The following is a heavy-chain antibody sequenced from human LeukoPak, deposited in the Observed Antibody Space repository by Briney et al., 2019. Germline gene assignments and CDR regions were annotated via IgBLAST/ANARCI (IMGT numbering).Heavy chain of an antibody. CDR2: ISDSGAM. CDR3: ARDGGYRGYDADC. D-gene: IGHD5-12*01. Sequence: PGGSLRLSCAAYGVTFSAYSMKWVHQAPGKGLEWVSYISDSGAMYYADAVRGRFTISRENAQNSLFLQMNSLRAEDTAVYYCARDGGYRGYDADCWGQGTLVTVSS. J-gene: IGHJ4*02. V-gene: IGHV3-48*01. CDR1: GVTFSAYS.